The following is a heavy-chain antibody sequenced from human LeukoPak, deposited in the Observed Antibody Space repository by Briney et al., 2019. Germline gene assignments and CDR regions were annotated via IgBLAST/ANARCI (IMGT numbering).Heavy chain of an antibody. CDR1: LFTFSSYA. V-gene: IGHV3-23*01. CDR3: AKGRYDSSGPANTFDY. Sequence: GGSLRLSCAASLFTFSSYAMSWVRQAPGKGLEWVSGISGSGGSTYYADSVKGQFTISRDNSKNTLYLQMNNLRAEDTALYYCAKGRYDSSGPANTFDYWGQGTLVTVSS. D-gene: IGHD3-22*01. J-gene: IGHJ4*02. CDR2: ISGSGGST.